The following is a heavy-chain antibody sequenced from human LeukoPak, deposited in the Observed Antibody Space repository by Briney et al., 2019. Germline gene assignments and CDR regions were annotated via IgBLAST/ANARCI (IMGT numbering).Heavy chain of an antibody. Sequence: SETLSLTCAVYGGSFSGYYWSWIRQPPGKGLEWIGEINHSGSTNYNPSLKSRVTISVDTSKNQFSLKLSSVTAADTAVYYCARRVRYCSSTNCYSLDYWGQGTLVTVSS. CDR2: INHSGST. CDR3: ARRVRYCSSTNCYSLDY. CDR1: GGSFSGYY. D-gene: IGHD2-2*01. J-gene: IGHJ4*02. V-gene: IGHV4-34*01.